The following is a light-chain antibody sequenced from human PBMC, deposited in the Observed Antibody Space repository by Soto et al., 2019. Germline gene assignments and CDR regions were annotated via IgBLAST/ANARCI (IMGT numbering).Light chain of an antibody. V-gene: IGKV3-15*01. CDR2: GVY. Sequence: EIVKTQSPATLSVSPGERTTLSCRASQSVGNNLAWYQQKPGQAPRLLIYGVYTRATGIPARFSGSGSGTDFTLTISSLQSEDFAVYYCQHYNYWPPKTFGQGTKVEMK. CDR1: QSVGNN. J-gene: IGKJ1*01. CDR3: QHYNYWPPKT.